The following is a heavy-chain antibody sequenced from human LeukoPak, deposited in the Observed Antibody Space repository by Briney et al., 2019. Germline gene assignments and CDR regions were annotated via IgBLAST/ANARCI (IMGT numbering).Heavy chain of an antibody. Sequence: ASVKVSCKASGGTFSSYAISWVRQAPGQGLEWMGGIIPIFGTADYAQKFQGRVTITEDESTSTAYMELSSLRSEDTAVYYCAREYCSGGSCYKDAEYFQHWGQGTLVTVSS. CDR2: IIPIFGTA. J-gene: IGHJ1*01. V-gene: IGHV1-69*13. CDR1: GGTFSSYA. CDR3: AREYCSGGSCYKDAEYFQH. D-gene: IGHD2-15*01.